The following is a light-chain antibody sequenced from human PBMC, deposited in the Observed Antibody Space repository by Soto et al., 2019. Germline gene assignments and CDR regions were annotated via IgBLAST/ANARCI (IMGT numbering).Light chain of an antibody. V-gene: IGKV3-20*01. Sequence: EIVLTQSPGTLSLSPGETATLSCRASQTIGRTYFAWYQQKPGQAPRLLIFGTSSRATGIPDRFSGSGSGTDFTLSISRLEPEDFAVYYCQQYASSPLLTFGGGTKVEIK. J-gene: IGKJ4*01. CDR1: QTIGRTY. CDR3: QQYASSPLLT. CDR2: GTS.